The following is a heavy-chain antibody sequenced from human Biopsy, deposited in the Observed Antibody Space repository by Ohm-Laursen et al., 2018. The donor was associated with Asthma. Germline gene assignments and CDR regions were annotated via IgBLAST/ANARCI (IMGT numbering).Heavy chain of an antibody. V-gene: IGHV3-30*03. D-gene: IGHD3-22*01. CDR1: GFTFSSYG. CDR3: ARRGYDSEGYDWYFGMDV. Sequence: SLRLSCAASGFTFSSYGMHWVRQAPGKGLEWVAGLTFDATNKYYADSVKGRFSVSRDNSRNTLYLLINSLRAEDTAVYYCARRGYDSEGYDWYFGMDVWGRGTTVTVSS. CDR2: LTFDATNK. J-gene: IGHJ6*02.